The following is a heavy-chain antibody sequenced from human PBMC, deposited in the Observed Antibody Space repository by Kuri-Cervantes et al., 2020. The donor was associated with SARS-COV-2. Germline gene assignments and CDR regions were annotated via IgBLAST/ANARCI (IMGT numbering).Heavy chain of an antibody. J-gene: IGHJ4*02. V-gene: IGHV3-23*01. Sequence: GGSLRLSCAASGFTFSSYAMSWVRQAPGKGLEWVSAISGSGGSTYYADSVKGRFTISRDNSKNTLYLQMNSLRAEDTAVYYCAKTTMVQGGIISGWIDYWGQGTLVTVSS. CDR1: GFTFSSYA. CDR3: AKTTMVQGGIISGWIDY. CDR2: ISGSGGST. D-gene: IGHD3-10*01.